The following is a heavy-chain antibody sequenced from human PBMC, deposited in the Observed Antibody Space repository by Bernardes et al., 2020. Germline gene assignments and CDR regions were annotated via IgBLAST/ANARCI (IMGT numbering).Heavy chain of an antibody. CDR1: GASISGSRYY. V-gene: IGHV4-39*01. CDR3: ASPGKDYSNYLGAFDI. D-gene: IGHD4-4*01. Sequence: SETLSLTCTVSGASISGSRYYWAWIRQTPGKGLEWIGGIFYSGSAYFNPSLKSRATISVDRSKNQFSLKLSSVTAADTAVYYCASPGKDYSNYLGAFDIWRLCTLVTVSS. CDR2: IFYSGSA. J-gene: IGHJ3*02.